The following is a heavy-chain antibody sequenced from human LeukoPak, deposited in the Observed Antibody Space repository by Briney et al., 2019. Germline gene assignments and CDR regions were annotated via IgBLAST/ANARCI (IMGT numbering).Heavy chain of an antibody. J-gene: IGHJ4*02. D-gene: IGHD3-10*01. CDR3: ARALWLGEGFFDY. Sequence: PGGSLRLSCAASGFIFSDYYMRWVRQAPGKRQEWVSHISSSGSTIYYADSMKGRFTISRDNAKNSLYLQMNSLRAEDTAVYYCARALWLGEGFFDYWGQGTLVTVSS. V-gene: IGHV3-11*04. CDR1: GFIFSDYY. CDR2: ISSSGSTI.